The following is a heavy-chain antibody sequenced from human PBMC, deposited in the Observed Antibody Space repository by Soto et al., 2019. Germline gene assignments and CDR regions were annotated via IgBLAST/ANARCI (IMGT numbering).Heavy chain of an antibody. Sequence: SETLSLTCTGSGGSISRYYWSWIRQTPGKGLEWIGYLYNTGSTIYNPSLESRVTISVDTSKNQFSLKLNSVTAADTAVYYCARDLWGYCGTDRYPLDVCGPRTTVTVSS. J-gene: IGHJ6*02. V-gene: IGHV4-59*01. CDR2: LYNTGST. CDR3: ARDLWGYCGTDRYPLDV. D-gene: IGHD2-21*02. CDR1: GGSISRYY.